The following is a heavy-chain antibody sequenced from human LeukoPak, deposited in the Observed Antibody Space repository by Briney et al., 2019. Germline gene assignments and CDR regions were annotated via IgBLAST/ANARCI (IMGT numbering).Heavy chain of an antibody. D-gene: IGHD3-22*01. Sequence: VASVKVSCKASGGTFSSYAISWVRQAPGQGLEWMGGIIPIFGTANYAQKFQGRVTITADESTSTAYMELSSLRSEDTAVYYRARGTITYYYDSSGYYPNWFDPWGQGTLVTVSS. CDR3: ARGTITYYYDSSGYYPNWFDP. J-gene: IGHJ5*02. CDR1: GGTFSSYA. CDR2: IIPIFGTA. V-gene: IGHV1-69*13.